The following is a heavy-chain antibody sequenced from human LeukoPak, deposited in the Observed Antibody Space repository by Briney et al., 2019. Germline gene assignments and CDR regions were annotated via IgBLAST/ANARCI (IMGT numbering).Heavy chain of an antibody. CDR3: AKDSESGEAY. D-gene: IGHD5-12*01. Sequence: GGSLRLSCAASGFTFSSYDMHWVRQAPGKGLEWVAVISYDGSNKYYADSVKGRFTTSRDNSKNTLCLQMNSLRAEDTAVYYCAKDSESGEAYWGQGTLVTVSS. CDR1: GFTFSSYD. CDR2: ISYDGSNK. V-gene: IGHV3-30*18. J-gene: IGHJ4*02.